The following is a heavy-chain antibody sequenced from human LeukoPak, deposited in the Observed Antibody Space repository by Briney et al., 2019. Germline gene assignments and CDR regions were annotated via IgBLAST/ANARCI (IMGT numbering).Heavy chain of an antibody. CDR1: GFSFSGKG. V-gene: IGHV4-34*01. Sequence: GSLRLSCAASGFSFSGKGMHWVRQAPGKGLEWIGEINHNGSANYISSLKSRLTLSVDTSKDQFSLKLISVTAADTAVYFCARLVGAIKHDYFYYYLDVWGKGTTVTVPS. D-gene: IGHD1-26*01. J-gene: IGHJ6*03. CDR2: INHNGSA. CDR3: ARLVGAIKHDYFYYYLDV.